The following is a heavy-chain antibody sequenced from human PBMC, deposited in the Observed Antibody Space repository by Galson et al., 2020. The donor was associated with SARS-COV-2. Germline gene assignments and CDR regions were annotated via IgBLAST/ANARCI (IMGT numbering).Heavy chain of an antibody. V-gene: IGHV1-2*02. Sequence: ASVKVSCKASGYTFTGYYMHWVRQAPGQGLEWMGWINPNSGGTNYAQKFQGRVTMTRDTSISTAYMELSRLRSDDTAVYYCARVLAPTPQRWPLFDYWGQGTLVTVSS. CDR2: INPNSGGT. CDR1: GYTFTGYY. D-gene: IGHD3-3*01. J-gene: IGHJ4*02. CDR3: ARVLAPTPQRWPLFDY.